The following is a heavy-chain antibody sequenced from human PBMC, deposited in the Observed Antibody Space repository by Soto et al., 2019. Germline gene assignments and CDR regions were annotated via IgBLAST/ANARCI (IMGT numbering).Heavy chain of an antibody. CDR3: ARRYIVVVQAAMPWVRFWEWPYRQGLDP. J-gene: IGHJ5*02. D-gene: IGHD2-2*01. Sequence: PGGSLRLSCAASGFTFSSYAMHWVRQAPGKGLEWVAVISYDGSNKYYADSVKGRFTISRDNSKNTLYLQMNSLRAEDTAVYYCARRYIVVVQAAMPWVRFWEWPYRQGLDPWGQGTLVTVSS. CDR2: ISYDGSNK. CDR1: GFTFSSYA. V-gene: IGHV3-30-3*01.